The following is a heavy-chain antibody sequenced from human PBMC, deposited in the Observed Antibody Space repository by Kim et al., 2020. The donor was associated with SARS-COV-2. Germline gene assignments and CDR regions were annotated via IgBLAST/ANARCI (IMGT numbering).Heavy chain of an antibody. J-gene: IGHJ6*02. CDR3: VKDLLAYGPSFGMDV. CDR2: ISSNGGST. Sequence: GGSLRLSCSXSGFTFSSYAMHWVRQAPGKGLEYVSTISSNGGSTYYADSVKGRFTISRDNSKNTLYLQMSSLRAEDTAVYYCVKDLLAYGPSFGMDVWGQGTTVTVSS. D-gene: IGHD3-10*01. CDR1: GFTFSSYA. V-gene: IGHV3-64D*09.